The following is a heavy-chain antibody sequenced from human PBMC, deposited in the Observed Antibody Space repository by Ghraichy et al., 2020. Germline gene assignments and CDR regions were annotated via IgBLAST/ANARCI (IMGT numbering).Heavy chain of an antibody. CDR2: ISSSSSYI. V-gene: IGHV3-21*01. CDR3: ARVRYDFWSGYPNDAFDI. D-gene: IGHD3-3*01. J-gene: IGHJ3*02. CDR1: GFTFSSYS. Sequence: GSLRLSCAASGFTFSSYSMNWVRQAPGKGLEWVSSISSSSSYIYYADSVKGRFTISRDNAKNSLYLQMNSLRAEDTAVYYCARVRYDFWSGYPNDAFDIWGQGTMVTVSS.